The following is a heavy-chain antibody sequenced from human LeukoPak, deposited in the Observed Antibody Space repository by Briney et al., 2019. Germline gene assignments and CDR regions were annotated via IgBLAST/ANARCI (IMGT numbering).Heavy chain of an antibody. CDR3: AARRKLRYFDWPISMDV. V-gene: IGHV1-58*01. J-gene: IGHJ6*02. CDR2: IVVGSGNT. Sequence: EASVKVSCKASGFTFTSSAVQWVRQARGQRLEWIGWIVVGSGNTNYAQKFQERVTITRDMSTSTAYMELSSLRSEDTAVYYCAARRKLRYFDWPISMDVWGQGTTVTVSS. CDR1: GFTFTSSA. D-gene: IGHD3-9*01.